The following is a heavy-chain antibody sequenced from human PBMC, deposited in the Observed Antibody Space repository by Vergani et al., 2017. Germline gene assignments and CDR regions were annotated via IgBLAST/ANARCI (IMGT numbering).Heavy chain of an antibody. V-gene: IGHV1-46*01. CDR2: INPTGGAT. Sequence: QVQLVQSGAAVMRPGASVKVSCKASGYIFSTYYIHWVRQAPGQGLEWMGTINPTGGATTYSQKFQGRVTMTRDSSATTVYMELSSLRSEDTAVYFCARGVGYCSLSSCPGLDPWGQGTLVTVSS. CDR1: GYIFSTYY. D-gene: IGHD1-26*01. CDR3: ARGVGYCSLSSCPGLDP. J-gene: IGHJ5*02.